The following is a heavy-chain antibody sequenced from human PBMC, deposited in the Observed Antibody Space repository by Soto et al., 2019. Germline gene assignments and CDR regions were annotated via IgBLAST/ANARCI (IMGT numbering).Heavy chain of an antibody. CDR3: VASLAASGLNWLDP. Sequence: TLSLTCIVSGGSISEKYWNWVRQPPGKGLEWIGLIFANGHTDYNPSLKSRVTMSVDASKNQFSLRLTSMTAADTAVYYCVASLAASGLNWLDPWGRGTLVTVSS. CDR2: IFANGHT. J-gene: IGHJ5*02. CDR1: GGSISEKY. V-gene: IGHV4-4*07. D-gene: IGHD6-13*01.